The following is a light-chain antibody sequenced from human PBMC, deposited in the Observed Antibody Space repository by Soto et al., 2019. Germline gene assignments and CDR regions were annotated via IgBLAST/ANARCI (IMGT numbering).Light chain of an antibody. CDR2: LGS. Sequence: IVMTQSPLSLPVTPGEPASISCRSSHSLLHSNGYNYLDWYLQKPGQSPQLLIYLGSNRSSGVTDRFSGSGSGTDFTLKISRVEAEDVGVYYCMQALQTWTFGQGTKVDIK. CDR3: MQALQTWT. J-gene: IGKJ1*01. CDR1: HSLLHSNGYNY. V-gene: IGKV2-28*01.